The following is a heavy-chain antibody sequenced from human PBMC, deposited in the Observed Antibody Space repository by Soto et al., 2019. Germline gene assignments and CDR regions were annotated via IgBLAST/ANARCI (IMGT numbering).Heavy chain of an antibody. D-gene: IGHD4-17*01. CDR1: GYTFTSYG. Sequence: ASVKVSCKASGYTFTSYGISWVRQAPGQGLEWMGWISAYNGNTNYAQKLQGRVTMTTDTSTSTAYMELRSLRSDDTAVCYCASGPPVRFPPDYCGQGPLVPVSS. V-gene: IGHV1-18*01. CDR3: ASGPPVRFPPDY. CDR2: ISAYNGNT. J-gene: IGHJ4*02.